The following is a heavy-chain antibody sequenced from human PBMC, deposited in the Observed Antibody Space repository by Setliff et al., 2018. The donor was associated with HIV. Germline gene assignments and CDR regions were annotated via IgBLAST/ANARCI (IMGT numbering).Heavy chain of an antibody. J-gene: IGHJ4*02. CDR1: GGSISGYY. Sequence: PSETLSLTCTVSGGSISGYYWSWIRQPPGKGLEWIGYINYIGNTNYNPSLKGRVTLSVDTSKNQLSLKLSSVTAADTAAYYCARGRSRYYYDGSGYYVDYWGQGTLVTV. CDR3: ARGRSRYYYDGSGYYVDY. CDR2: INYIGNT. V-gene: IGHV4-59*01. D-gene: IGHD3-22*01.